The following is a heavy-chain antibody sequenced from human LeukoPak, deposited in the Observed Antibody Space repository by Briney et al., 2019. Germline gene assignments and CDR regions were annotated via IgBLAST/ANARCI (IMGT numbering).Heavy chain of an antibody. CDR3: ARESSYDILTGYHHYYYYGMDV. V-gene: IGHV1-69*01. CDR1: GGTFSSYA. J-gene: IGHJ6*02. D-gene: IGHD3-9*01. Sequence: ASVKVSCKASGGTFSSYATSWVRQAPGQGLEWMGGIIPIFGTANYAQKFQGRVTITADESTSTAYMELSSLRSEDTAVYYCARESSYDILTGYHHYYYYGMDVWGQGTTVTVSS. CDR2: IIPIFGTA.